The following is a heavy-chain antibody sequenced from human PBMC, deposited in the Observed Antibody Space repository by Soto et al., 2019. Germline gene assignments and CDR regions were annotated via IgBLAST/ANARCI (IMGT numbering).Heavy chain of an antibody. CDR3: ARVAAGTYYYDSSGYYYFDY. Sequence: ASVKVSCKASGYTFTSYGISWVRQAPGQGLEWMGWISAYNGNTNYAQKLQGRVTMTTDTSTSTAYMELRSLRSDDTAVYYCARVAAGTYYYDSSGYYYFDYWGQGTLVTVSS. D-gene: IGHD3-22*01. CDR2: ISAYNGNT. CDR1: GYTFTSYG. V-gene: IGHV1-18*01. J-gene: IGHJ4*02.